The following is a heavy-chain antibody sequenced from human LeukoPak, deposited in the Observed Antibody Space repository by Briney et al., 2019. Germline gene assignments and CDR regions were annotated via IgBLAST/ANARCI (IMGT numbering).Heavy chain of an antibody. Sequence: ASVKVSCKASGYTFTGYYMHWVRQAPGQGLEWMGRINPNSGGTNYAQKFQGRVTMTRDTSISTAYMELSSLRSEDTAVYYCARGNDWTIFEVDYYYGMDVWGQGTTVTVSS. CDR1: GYTFTGYY. D-gene: IGHD3-3*01. CDR2: INPNSGGT. V-gene: IGHV1-2*06. J-gene: IGHJ6*02. CDR3: ARGNDWTIFEVDYYYGMDV.